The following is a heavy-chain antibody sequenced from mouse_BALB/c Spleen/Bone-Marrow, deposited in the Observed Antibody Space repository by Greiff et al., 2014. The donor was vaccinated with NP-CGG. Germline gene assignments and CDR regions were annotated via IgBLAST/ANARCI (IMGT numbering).Heavy chain of an antibody. Sequence: EVQLQQSGPELVKPGASVKISCKASGYSFTGYYMHWVKQSHVKSLEWIGRINPYNGATSYNQNFKDKASLTVDKSSSTAYMEIHTLTSEASSVYYCARKAGFHFDDGFAYWGQGTLVTASA. CDR3: ARKAGFHFDDGFAY. CDR2: INPYNGAT. J-gene: IGHJ3*01. D-gene: IGHD1-2*01. CDR1: GYSFTGYY. V-gene: IGHV1S30*01.